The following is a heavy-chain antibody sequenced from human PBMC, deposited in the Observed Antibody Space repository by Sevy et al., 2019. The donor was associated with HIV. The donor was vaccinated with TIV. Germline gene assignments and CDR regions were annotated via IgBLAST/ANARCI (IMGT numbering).Heavy chain of an antibody. CDR1: GYPFNSLY. D-gene: IGHD3-3*01. J-gene: IGHJ4*02. CDR2: IDPSGGRS. Sequence: ASVKVSCKASGYPFNSLYMHWIRQAPGQGLEWMGIIDPSGGRSIYAQKFQDRVTMSRDTSTSTIYMELRSLRSDDTAVYYCSRGDFDFWNGHLADLYYFDQWGQGTPVTVSS. CDR3: SRGDFDFWNGHLADLYYFDQ. V-gene: IGHV1-46*02.